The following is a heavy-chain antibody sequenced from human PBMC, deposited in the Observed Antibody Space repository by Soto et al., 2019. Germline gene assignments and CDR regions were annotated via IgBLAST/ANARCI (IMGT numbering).Heavy chain of an antibody. J-gene: IGHJ5*02. V-gene: IGHV1-69*13. CDR2: IIPIFGTA. D-gene: IGHD5-12*01. CDR3: AREGQIRDGYFLDHWFDP. Sequence: GASVKVSCKASGGTFSSYAISWVRQAPGQGLEWMGGIIPIFGTANYAQKFQGRVTITADESTSTAYMELSSLRSEDTAVYYCAREGQIRDGYFLDHWFDPWGQGTLVTVSS. CDR1: GGTFSSYA.